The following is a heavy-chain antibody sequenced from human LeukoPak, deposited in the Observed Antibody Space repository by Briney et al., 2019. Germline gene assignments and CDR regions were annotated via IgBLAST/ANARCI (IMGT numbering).Heavy chain of an antibody. J-gene: IGHJ4*02. CDR2: ISGGGGST. Sequence: GGSLRLSCAASGFTFTSYSMNWVRQAPGKGLEWVSTISGGGGSTYYAHSVKGRFTISRDNTTNTLYLQVNSLRAEDTAVYYCAKGGKWDVTPFDYWGQGTLVTVSS. CDR3: AKGGKWDVTPFDY. V-gene: IGHV3-23*01. CDR1: GFTFTSYS. D-gene: IGHD1-26*01.